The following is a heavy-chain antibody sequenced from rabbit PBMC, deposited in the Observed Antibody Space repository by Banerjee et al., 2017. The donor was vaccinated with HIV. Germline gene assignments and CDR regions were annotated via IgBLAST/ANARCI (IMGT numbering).Heavy chain of an antibody. D-gene: IGHD6-1*01. CDR3: ARGGYSYGDYGYGL. CDR2: IDSGST. CDR1: GFDLSRYW. Sequence: QEQLVESGGSLVQPGGTLTLTCKASGFDLSRYWMSWVRQAPGKGLEWIGHIDSGSTYYASWAKGRFTISRSTSLNTMDLKMTSLTAADTATYFCARGGYSYGDYGYGLWGQGTLVTVS. J-gene: IGHJ4*01. V-gene: IGHV1S43*01.